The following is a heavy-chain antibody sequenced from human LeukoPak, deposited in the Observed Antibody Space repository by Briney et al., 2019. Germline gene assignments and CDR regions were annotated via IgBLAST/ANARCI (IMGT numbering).Heavy chain of an antibody. D-gene: IGHD1-7*01. CDR3: ARGRELLGWYFDL. CDR2: ISGSSTFT. J-gene: IGHJ2*01. Sequence: GGSLRLSCAASGLTLSDSYMSWIRQAHGKGLEWVSYISGSSTFTNFADSVRGRFTISRDNAKNSLYLQMNGLRAEDTAVYYCARGRELLGWYFDLWGRGTLVTVSS. V-gene: IGHV3-11*05. CDR1: GLTLSDSY.